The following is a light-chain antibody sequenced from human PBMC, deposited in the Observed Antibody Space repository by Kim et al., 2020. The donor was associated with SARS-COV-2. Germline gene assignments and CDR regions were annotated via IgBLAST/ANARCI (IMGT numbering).Light chain of an antibody. CDR1: QGISKD. CDR2: AAS. Sequence: SASVGDRVTITCRASQGISKDLAWYQQKPGNAPKLLIFAASALQSGVPTRFSGSGSGTDFTFTISSLQPEDVATYYCQKYNGAPWTFGQGTKLEI. CDR3: QKYNGAPWT. J-gene: IGKJ1*01. V-gene: IGKV1-27*01.